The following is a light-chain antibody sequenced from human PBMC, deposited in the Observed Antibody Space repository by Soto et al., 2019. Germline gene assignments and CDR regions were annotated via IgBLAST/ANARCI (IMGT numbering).Light chain of an antibody. V-gene: IGKV1-33*01. CDR1: QGIRNN. Sequence: DIQMTQSPSSLSASVGDRATITCRASQGIRNNLAWYQQKPGKAPKLLIYDASNLETGVPSRFSGSGSGTDFTFTISSLQTEDIATYYCQQYDNLPLTFGGGTKVDIK. CDR3: QQYDNLPLT. J-gene: IGKJ4*01. CDR2: DAS.